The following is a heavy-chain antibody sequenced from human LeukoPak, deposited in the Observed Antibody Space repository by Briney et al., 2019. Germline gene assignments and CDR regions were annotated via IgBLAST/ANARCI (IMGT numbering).Heavy chain of an antibody. J-gene: IGHJ4*02. V-gene: IGHV3-23*01. D-gene: IGHD3-3*01. Sequence: GGSLRLSCAASGFTFSSYAMSWVRQAPGKGLEWVSAISGSGGSTYYADSVKGRFTISRDSSKNTLYLQMNSQRAEDTAVYYCARRSGYYSLDYWGRGTLVTVSS. CDR3: ARRSGYYSLDY. CDR1: GFTFSSYA. CDR2: ISGSGGST.